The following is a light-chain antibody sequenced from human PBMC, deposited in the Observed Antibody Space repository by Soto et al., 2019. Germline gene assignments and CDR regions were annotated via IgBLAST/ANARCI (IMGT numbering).Light chain of an antibody. CDR2: DAS. J-gene: IGKJ4*01. V-gene: IGKV3-11*01. Sequence: EIVLTQSPATLSLSPGERATLSCRASQSVSSYLAWYQQKPGQAPRLLIYDASNRATGIPARFSGSGSGTGFTTTISSLEPEDFAVSSCQQRSNWPLLTFGGGTKVEIK. CDR1: QSVSSY. CDR3: QQRSNWPLLT.